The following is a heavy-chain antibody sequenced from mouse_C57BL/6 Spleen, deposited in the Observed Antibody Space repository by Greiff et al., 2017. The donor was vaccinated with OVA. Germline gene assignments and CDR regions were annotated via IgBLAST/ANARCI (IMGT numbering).Heavy chain of an antibody. J-gene: IGHJ2*01. Sequence: EVQLQESGGGLVKPGGSLKLSCAASGFTFSSYAMSWVRQTPEKRLEWVATISDGGSYTYYPDNVKGRFTISRDNAKNNLYLQMSHLKSEDTAMYYCARGGEYGPLFDYWGQGTTLTVSS. CDR1: GFTFSSYA. CDR2: ISDGGSYT. V-gene: IGHV5-4*01. CDR3: ARGGEYGPLFDY. D-gene: IGHD1-1*02.